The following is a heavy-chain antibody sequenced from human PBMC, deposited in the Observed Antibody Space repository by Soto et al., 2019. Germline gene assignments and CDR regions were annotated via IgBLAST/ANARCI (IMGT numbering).Heavy chain of an antibody. D-gene: IGHD6-19*01. CDR3: AKARDQQWVRLPFDY. CDR1: GFFFSSYT. V-gene: IGHV3-23*01. CDR2: FSATSENT. J-gene: IGHJ4*02. Sequence: EVQLLESGGGLVQPGGSLILSCVGSGFFFSSYTMTWVRQAPGKGLEWVSSFSATSENTYYADSVRGRFTISRDNSKNTLFLQMNSLTAEDTAMYYCAKARDQQWVRLPFDYWGQGILVIVSS.